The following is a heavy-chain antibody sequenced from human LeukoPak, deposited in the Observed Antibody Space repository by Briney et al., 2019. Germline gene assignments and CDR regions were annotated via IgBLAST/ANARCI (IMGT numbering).Heavy chain of an antibody. CDR3: AKTSRGVGATKGDDAFDI. Sequence: PGRSLRLSCAASGFTFSSYWMSWVRQAPGKGLEWVANIKQDGSEKYYVDSVKGRFTISRDNSKNTLYLQMNSLRAEDTAVYYCAKTSRGVGATKGDDAFDIWGQGTMVTVSS. J-gene: IGHJ3*02. V-gene: IGHV3-7*03. D-gene: IGHD1-26*01. CDR2: IKQDGSEK. CDR1: GFTFSSYW.